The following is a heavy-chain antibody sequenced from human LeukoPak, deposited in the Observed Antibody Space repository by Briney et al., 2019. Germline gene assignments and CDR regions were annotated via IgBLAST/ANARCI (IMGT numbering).Heavy chain of an antibody. CDR1: GGSISSYY. V-gene: IGHV3-7*01. Sequence: ETLSLTCTVSGGSISSYYWSWIRQPPGKGLEWVANIKPDGSEKYYVDSVKGRFTISRDNAKNSLYLQMDSLRAEDTAVYYCLRYCSGGVCPGWFDPWGQGTLVTVSS. D-gene: IGHD2-8*02. CDR2: IKPDGSEK. J-gene: IGHJ5*02. CDR3: LRYCSGGVCPGWFDP.